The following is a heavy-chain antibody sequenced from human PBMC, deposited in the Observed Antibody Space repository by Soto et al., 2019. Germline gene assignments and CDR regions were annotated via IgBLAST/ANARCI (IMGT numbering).Heavy chain of an antibody. J-gene: IGHJ3*02. CDR3: AKKTDSSSPWGALDI. Sequence: EVQRLESGGGLVQPGGSLRLSCSGSGFTFSNYAMTWVRQAPGQGLEWVSGISGSGGSTYYADSVKGRFTISRDSSENTVYLQMDSLRAEDTALYYCAKKTDSSSPWGALDIWGQGTMVSVSS. CDR1: GFTFSNYA. CDR2: ISGSGGST. D-gene: IGHD6-6*01. V-gene: IGHV3-23*01.